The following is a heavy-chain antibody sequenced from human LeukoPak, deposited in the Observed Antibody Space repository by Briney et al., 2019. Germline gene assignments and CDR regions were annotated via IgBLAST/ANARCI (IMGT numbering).Heavy chain of an antibody. J-gene: IGHJ4*02. Sequence: PSETLSLTCAVSGGSISSSNWWSWVRQPPGKGLEWIGEIYHSGSTNYNPSLKSRVTISVDKSKNQFSLKLSSVTAADTAVYYCARGLTYSSSWYPHYFDYWGQGTLVTVSS. D-gene: IGHD6-13*01. CDR1: GGSISSSNW. V-gene: IGHV4-4*02. CDR3: ARGLTYSSSWYPHYFDY. CDR2: IYHSGST.